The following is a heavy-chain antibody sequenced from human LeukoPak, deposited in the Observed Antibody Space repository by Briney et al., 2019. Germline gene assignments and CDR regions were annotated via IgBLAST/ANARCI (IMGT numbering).Heavy chain of an antibody. CDR1: GFTFSNYA. Sequence: PGGSLRLSCAASGFTFSNYAMTWVRQPPGKGLEWIGSIYYSGSTYYNPSLKSRVTISIDMSKNQFSLKLSSVTAADTAMYSCARLLCGGGNCPSYFDYWARESWSPSPQ. D-gene: IGHD2-21*01. CDR2: IYYSGST. CDR3: ARLLCGGGNCPSYFDY. V-gene: IGHV4-39*01. J-gene: IGHJ4*02.